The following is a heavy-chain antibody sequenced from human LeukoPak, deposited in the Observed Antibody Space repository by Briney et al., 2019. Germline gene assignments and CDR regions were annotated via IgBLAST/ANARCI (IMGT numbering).Heavy chain of an antibody. Sequence: GGSLRLSCTASGFTFGVYAMSWFRQAPGKGLEWVGFIRSKAYGGTTEYAASVKGRFTISRDDSKSIAYLQMNSLKTEDTAVSYCTRDYGDYNYYGMDVWGQGTTVTVSS. V-gene: IGHV3-49*03. D-gene: IGHD4-17*01. J-gene: IGHJ6*02. CDR3: TRDYGDYNYYGMDV. CDR2: IRSKAYGGTT. CDR1: GFTFGVYA.